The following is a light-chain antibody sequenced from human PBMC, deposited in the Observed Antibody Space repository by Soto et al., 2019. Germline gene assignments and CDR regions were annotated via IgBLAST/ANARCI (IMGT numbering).Light chain of an antibody. V-gene: IGLV1-40*01. CDR1: SSNIGARYD. Sequence: QSALTQPPSVSLAPGQRVTISCTGSSSNIGARYDVHWYQCLPGTAPKRLIYGNINRPSGVPDRFSGSKSGTSASLAITGLQADDEADYYCQSYDRSLSSPIFGGGTKVTVL. CDR3: QSYDRSLSSPI. CDR2: GNI. J-gene: IGLJ2*01.